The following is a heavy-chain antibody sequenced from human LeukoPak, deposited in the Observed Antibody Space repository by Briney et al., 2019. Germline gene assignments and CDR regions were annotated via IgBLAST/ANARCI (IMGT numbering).Heavy chain of an antibody. CDR2: ISGSGGST. CDR3: AKGYYYDSSGHDY. J-gene: IGHJ4*02. D-gene: IGHD3-22*01. V-gene: IGHV3-23*01. CDR1: GFTFSSYA. Sequence: GGSLRLSCAASGFTFSSYAMSWVPQAQGKGLEWVSAISGSGGSTYYADSVKGRFTISRDNSKNTLYLQMNSLRAEDTAVYYCAKGYYYDSSGHDYWGQGTLVTVSS.